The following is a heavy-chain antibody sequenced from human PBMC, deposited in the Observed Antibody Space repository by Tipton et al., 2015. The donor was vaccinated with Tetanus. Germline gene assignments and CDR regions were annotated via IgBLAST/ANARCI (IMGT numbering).Heavy chain of an antibody. D-gene: IGHD6-19*01. CDR2: ISAGGGST. CDR3: AISDVAVADTN. V-gene: IGHV3-23*01. CDR1: GFIFGTYA. J-gene: IGHJ4*02. Sequence: GSLRLSCAGFGFIFGTYAMSWVRQAPGKGLEWVSGISAGGGSTYYADSVEGRFIISRDNSKNTLYLQMNSLRAEDTAIYYCAISDVAVADTNWGQGTLVTVSS.